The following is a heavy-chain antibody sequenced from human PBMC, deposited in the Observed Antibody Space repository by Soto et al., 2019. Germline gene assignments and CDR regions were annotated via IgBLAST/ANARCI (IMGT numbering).Heavy chain of an antibody. CDR1: GFTFSSYA. Sequence: GGSLRLSCAASGFTFSSYAMSWVRQAPGKGLEWVSAISFSGGSTYYADSVKGRFTISKDNSKNKLYLQMNSLREEDKAVYYCGTDKWDDVVVTAIASPSDYWGRGTLVTVSS. CDR3: GTDKWDDVVVTAIASPSDY. D-gene: IGHD2-21*02. V-gene: IGHV3-23*01. CDR2: ISFSGGST. J-gene: IGHJ4*02.